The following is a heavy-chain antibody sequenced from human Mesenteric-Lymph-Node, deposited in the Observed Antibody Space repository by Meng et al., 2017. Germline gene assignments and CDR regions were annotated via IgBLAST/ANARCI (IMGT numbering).Heavy chain of an antibody. D-gene: IGHD2-15*01. V-gene: IGHV3-30*12. CDR3: AKVVVVAATGSMYYFDY. Sequence: GESLKISCAASGFTFSSYGMHWVRQAPGKGLEGVAVISYDGSNKYYADSVKGRFTISRDNSKNTLYLQMNSLRAEDTAVYYCAKVVVVAATGSMYYFDYWGQGTLVTVSS. J-gene: IGHJ4*02. CDR1: GFTFSSYG. CDR2: ISYDGSNK.